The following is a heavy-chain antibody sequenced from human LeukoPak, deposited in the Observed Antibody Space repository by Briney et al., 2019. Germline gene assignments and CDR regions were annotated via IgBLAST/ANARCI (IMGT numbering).Heavy chain of an antibody. D-gene: IGHD1-26*01. J-gene: IGHJ6*03. CDR1: GGTFSSYA. Sequence: SVKVSCKASGGTFSSYAISWVRQAPGQGLEWMGGIIPIFGTANYAQKFQGRVTITADESTSTAYMELSSLRSEDTAVYYCARGGSPSGSHYYYYYYYMDVWGKGTTVTVSS. CDR2: IIPIFGTA. V-gene: IGHV1-69*13. CDR3: ARGGSPSGSHYYYYYYYMDV.